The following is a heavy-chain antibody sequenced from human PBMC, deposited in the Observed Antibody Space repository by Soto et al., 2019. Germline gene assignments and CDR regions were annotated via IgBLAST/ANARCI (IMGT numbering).Heavy chain of an antibody. V-gene: IGHV1-18*01. J-gene: IGHJ6*02. CDR2: ISAKNGDT. D-gene: IGHD1-26*01. Sequence: QVHLVQSGAELKKPGASVRVSCKASGYSFTRNGISWVRQAPGQGLEWMGWISAKNGDTNYAQKFQGRVIMTTDTSTSTAYMELRSLRSDDTAVYYRVRDRDSVTWPSRGVSGQGTTVTVSS. CDR1: GYSFTRNG. CDR3: VRDRDSVTWPSRGV.